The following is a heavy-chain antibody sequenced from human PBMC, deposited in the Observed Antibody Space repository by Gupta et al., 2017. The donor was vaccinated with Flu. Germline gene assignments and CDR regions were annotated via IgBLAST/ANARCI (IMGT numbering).Heavy chain of an antibody. V-gene: IGHV1-69*01. Sequence: QLVQSGAEVKKPGSSVKVSCQASGVTFSDYAINWVRRAPGQGLEWMGGIIPVFGPTKYAQKFQGRVTITADESTNTAYLELSSLRSEDTAVYYCARKGGGHCSGGTCYSFDYWGQGTLVTVSS. CDR2: IIPVFGPT. CDR1: GVTFSDYA. CDR3: ARKGGGHCSGGTCYSFDY. D-gene: IGHD2-15*01. J-gene: IGHJ4*02.